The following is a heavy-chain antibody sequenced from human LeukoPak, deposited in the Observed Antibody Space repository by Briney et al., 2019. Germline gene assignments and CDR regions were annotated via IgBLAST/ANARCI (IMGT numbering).Heavy chain of an antibody. CDR3: ARERTAVSDY. J-gene: IGHJ4*02. D-gene: IGHD5/OR15-5a*01. CDR1: GFTLSSYA. CDR2: ISNSGTAT. V-gene: IGHV3-48*03. Sequence: GGSLRLSCAASGFTLSSYAFNWVRQAPGKGLEWVSFISNSGTATHYADSVKGRFSISRDSARNSVYLQMNSLRVEDTAVYYCARERTAVSDYWGQGTLVTVSS.